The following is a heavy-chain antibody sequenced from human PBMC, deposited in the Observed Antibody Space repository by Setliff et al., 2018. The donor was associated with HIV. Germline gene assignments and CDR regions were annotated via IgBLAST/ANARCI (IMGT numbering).Heavy chain of an antibody. D-gene: IGHD2-8*01. CDR1: GCSISSGYY. CDR3: ARHVLNGYATEIGHWYFDL. Sequence: SETLSLTCTVSGCSISSGYYWCCLRQPPGEGLEWSWSIYHRGSTYYNPSFKSRVTISVDTSKNQFSLKLSSVTAADTSVYYCARHVLNGYATEIGHWYFDLWGLGTLVTVSS. V-gene: IGHV4-38-2*02. J-gene: IGHJ2*01. CDR2: IYHRGST.